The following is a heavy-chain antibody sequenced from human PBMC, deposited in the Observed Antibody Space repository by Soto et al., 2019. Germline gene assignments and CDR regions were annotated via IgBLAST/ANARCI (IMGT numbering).Heavy chain of an antibody. V-gene: IGHV1-18*01. J-gene: IGHJ5*02. CDR2: ISAYNGNT. CDR3: ARAPVHDFGWDWFDP. D-gene: IGHD3-3*01. CDR1: GYTFTSYG. Sequence: ASVKVSCKASGYTFTSYGISWVRQAPGQGLEWMGWISAYNGNTNYAQKLQGRVTMTTDTSTSTAYMELRSLRSDDTAVYYCARAPVHDFGWDWFDPWGQGTLVTVSS.